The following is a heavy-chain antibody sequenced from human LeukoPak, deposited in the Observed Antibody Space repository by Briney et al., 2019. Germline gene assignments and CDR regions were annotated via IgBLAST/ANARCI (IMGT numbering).Heavy chain of an antibody. CDR3: ARARLYGSGLRGMDV. Sequence: GGSLRLSCAASGFTFSSYAMHWVRQAPGKGLEWVAVISYDGSNKYYADSVKGRFTISRDNSKNTLYLQMNSLRAEDTAVYYCARARLYGSGLRGMDVWGQGTTVTVSS. J-gene: IGHJ6*02. CDR2: ISYDGSNK. V-gene: IGHV3-30-3*01. CDR1: GFTFSSYA. D-gene: IGHD3-10*01.